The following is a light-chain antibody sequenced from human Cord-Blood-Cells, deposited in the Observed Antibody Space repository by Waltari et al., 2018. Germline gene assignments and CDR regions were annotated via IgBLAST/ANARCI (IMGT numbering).Light chain of an antibody. CDR2: AAS. CDR3: QQLKTSG. J-gene: IGKJ1*01. CDR1: QGISSY. V-gene: IGKV1-9*01. Sequence: DIQLTQSPSFLSASVGDRVTITCRASQGISSYLAWYQQKPGKAPKLLIYAASTLQSGVPSRFSGSGSGTEFTHTISSLQPEDFATYYCQQLKTSGFGQGTKVEIK.